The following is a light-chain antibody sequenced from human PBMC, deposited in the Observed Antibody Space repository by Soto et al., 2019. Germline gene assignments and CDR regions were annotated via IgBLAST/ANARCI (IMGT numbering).Light chain of an antibody. CDR1: QYVDTN. CDR2: RAS. J-gene: IGKJ5*01. Sequence: EIVMTQSPATLSLSPGERATLSCRASQYVDTNLAWYQQRPGQAPRLLIYRASTRTTGIQARFSGSGSGTEFTLTINSLQSEDFAVYYRQQYNNWPITFGQGKRLEIK. CDR3: QQYNNWPIT. V-gene: IGKV3-15*01.